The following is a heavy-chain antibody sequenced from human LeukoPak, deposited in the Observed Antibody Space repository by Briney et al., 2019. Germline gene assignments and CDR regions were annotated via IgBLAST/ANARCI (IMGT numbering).Heavy chain of an antibody. Sequence: PSETLSLTCTVSGGSISSYYWSWIRQPAGKGLEWIGRIYTSGSTSYNPSLKSRVTMSVDTSKNQFSLKLSSVTAADTAVYYCARNKDDFWSGYTSNWFDPWGQGTLVTVSS. CDR3: ARNKDDFWSGYTSNWFDP. J-gene: IGHJ5*02. D-gene: IGHD3-3*01. CDR2: IYTSGST. CDR1: GGSISSYY. V-gene: IGHV4-4*07.